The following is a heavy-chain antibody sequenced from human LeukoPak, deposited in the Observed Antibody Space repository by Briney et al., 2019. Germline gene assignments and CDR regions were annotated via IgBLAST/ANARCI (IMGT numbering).Heavy chain of an antibody. D-gene: IGHD6-19*01. CDR1: GGSISSYY. V-gene: IGHV4-59*12. CDR3: ARGIAVAAHFDY. J-gene: IGHJ4*02. Sequence: SETLSLTCTVSGGSISSYYWSWIRQPPGKGLEWIGYIYYSGSTNYNPSLKSRVTISVDTSKNQFSLKLSSVTAADTAVYYCARGIAVAAHFDYWGQGTLVTVSS. CDR2: IYYSGST.